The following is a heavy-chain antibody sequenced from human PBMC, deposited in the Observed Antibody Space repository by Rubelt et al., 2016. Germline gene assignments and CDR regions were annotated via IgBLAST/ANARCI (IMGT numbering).Heavy chain of an antibody. Sequence: VQLLESGGGLVQPGGSLRLSCAASGFTFSSYAMSWVRQAPGKGLEWVAVISYDGTNKYYADSVKCRFTISRDNSKNTLYLQMSSLRAEDTAVYYCASSSGWYFDYWGQGTLVTVSS. CDR2: ISYDGTNK. J-gene: IGHJ4*02. V-gene: IGHV3-30*04. CDR1: GFTFSSYA. CDR3: ASSSGWYFDY. D-gene: IGHD6-19*01.